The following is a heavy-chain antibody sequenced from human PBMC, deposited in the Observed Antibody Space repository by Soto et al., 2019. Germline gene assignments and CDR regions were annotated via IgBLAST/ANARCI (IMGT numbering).Heavy chain of an antibody. Sequence: SLRLSCAASGFTFSIYWMSWVRQAPGKGLEWVANIKEDGSEKNYVDSVKGRFTISRDNAHKSLYLQMNSLRGEDTAVYYCARDRDIVGQFDAWSQGTLVTVSS. CDR2: IKEDGSEK. CDR1: GFTFSIYW. CDR3: ARDRDIVGQFDA. J-gene: IGHJ5*02. V-gene: IGHV3-7*03. D-gene: IGHD2-15*01.